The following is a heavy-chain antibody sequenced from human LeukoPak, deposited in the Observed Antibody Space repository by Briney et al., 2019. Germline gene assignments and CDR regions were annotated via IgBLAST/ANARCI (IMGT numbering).Heavy chain of an antibody. CDR3: ARAGAYHFDN. Sequence: GGSLKLSCAASGFTFSGSAIHWVRQASGKGLEWVARIKTKAESYATAYVASVKGRFTISRDDSKNTAYLQMNSLRAEDTAVYYCARAGAYHFDNWGQGTLVTVSS. J-gene: IGHJ4*02. CDR2: IKTKAESYAT. CDR1: GFTFSGSA. V-gene: IGHV3-73*01. D-gene: IGHD3-16*01.